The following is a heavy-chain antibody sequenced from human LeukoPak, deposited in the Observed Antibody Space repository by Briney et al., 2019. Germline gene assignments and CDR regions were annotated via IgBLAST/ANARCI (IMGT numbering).Heavy chain of an antibody. D-gene: IGHD5-18*01. CDR2: IIPIFGTA. V-gene: IGHV1-69*05. CDR3: ARGTLDTAMWNYFDH. J-gene: IGHJ4*02. CDR1: GGTFSSYA. Sequence: SSVKVSCKASGGTFSSYAISWVRQAPGQGLEWMGGIIPIFGTANYAQKFQGRVTITTDESTSTAYMELSSLRSEDTAVYYCARGTLDTAMWNYFDHWGQGTLVTVSS.